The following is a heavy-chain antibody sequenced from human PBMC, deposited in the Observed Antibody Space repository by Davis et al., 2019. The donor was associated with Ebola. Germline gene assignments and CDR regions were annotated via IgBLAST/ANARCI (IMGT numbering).Heavy chain of an antibody. CDR1: GYTFTGYY. Sequence: ASVKVSCKASGYTFTGYYMHWVRQAPGQGLEWMGIINPSGGSTSYAQKFQGRVTMTRDTSTSTVYMELSSLRSEDTAVYYCARGSIPKYCSGGSCFRDYYYYYGMDVWGQGTTVTVSS. V-gene: IGHV1-46*01. J-gene: IGHJ6*02. D-gene: IGHD2-15*01. CDR3: ARGSIPKYCSGGSCFRDYYYYYGMDV. CDR2: INPSGGST.